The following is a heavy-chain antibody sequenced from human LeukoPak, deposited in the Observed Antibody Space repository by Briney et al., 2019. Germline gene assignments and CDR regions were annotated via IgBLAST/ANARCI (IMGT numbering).Heavy chain of an antibody. CDR3: TRDPRRLDY. CDR1: GFTFRTYW. J-gene: IGHJ4*02. Sequence: GGSLRLSCAASGFTFRTYWMSWVRQAPGKGLEWVANIKQDGNEKYYVDSVKGRFTISRDNAKNSLDLQMNSLRAEDTAVYYCTRDPRRLDYWGQGTLVTVSS. CDR2: IKQDGNEK. V-gene: IGHV3-7*03.